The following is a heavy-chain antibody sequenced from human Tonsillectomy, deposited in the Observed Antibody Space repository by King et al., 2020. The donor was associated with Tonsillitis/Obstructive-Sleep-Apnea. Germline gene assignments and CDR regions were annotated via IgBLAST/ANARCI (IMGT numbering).Heavy chain of an antibody. D-gene: IGHD6-19*01. Sequence: QLVQSGSELKKPGASLKVSCKAFGYTFTSYAINWVRQAPGQGLEWMGWINTTTGNPTYAQGFTGRFVFSLDTSVSTAYLQINGLKAEDTALYYCARDPRVAVAGSFDYWGQGTLVTVSS. CDR1: GYTFTSYA. CDR2: INTTTGNP. CDR3: ARDPRVAVAGSFDY. J-gene: IGHJ4*02. V-gene: IGHV7-4-1*02.